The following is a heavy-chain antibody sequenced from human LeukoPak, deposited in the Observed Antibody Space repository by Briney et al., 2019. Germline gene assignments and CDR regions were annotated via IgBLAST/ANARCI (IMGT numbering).Heavy chain of an antibody. CDR3: ARDSRYYGMDV. CDR1: GFTVSSNF. J-gene: IGHJ6*02. Sequence: GGPVRLSCAASGFTVSSNFMSWVRQAPGKGLEWVSVIYSGGSTYYADSVKGRFTISRDNSKNTLYLQMNSLRAEDTAVYYCARDSRYYGMDVWGQGTTVTVSS. CDR2: IYSGGST. V-gene: IGHV3-66*01.